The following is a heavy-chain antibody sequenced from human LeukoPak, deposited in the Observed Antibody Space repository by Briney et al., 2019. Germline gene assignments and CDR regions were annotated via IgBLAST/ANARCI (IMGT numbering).Heavy chain of an antibody. Sequence: SETLSLTCTVSGGSISTSNYYWGWIRQPPGKGLEWIGNIFYSGSTYYSPSLRSRVTISLDTSRNQFSLKLNSVTAADTAVYYCARTSQVGADRTFDYWGQGTLVTVSS. CDR1: GGSISTSNYY. V-gene: IGHV4-39*07. CDR2: IFYSGST. J-gene: IGHJ4*02. CDR3: ARTSQVGADRTFDY. D-gene: IGHD1-26*01.